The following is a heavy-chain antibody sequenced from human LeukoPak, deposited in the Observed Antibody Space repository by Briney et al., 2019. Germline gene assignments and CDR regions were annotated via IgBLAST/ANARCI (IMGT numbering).Heavy chain of an antibody. CDR2: ISSSSSYI. CDR1: GFTFSSYS. V-gene: IGHV3-21*01. J-gene: IGHJ4*02. Sequence: KPGGSLRLSCAASGFTFSSYSMNWVRQAPGKGLEWVSSISSSSSYIYYADSVKGRFTISRDNAKNSLYLQMNSPRAEDTAVYYCARDRRRGFDYWGQGTLVTVSS. CDR3: ARDRRRGFDY.